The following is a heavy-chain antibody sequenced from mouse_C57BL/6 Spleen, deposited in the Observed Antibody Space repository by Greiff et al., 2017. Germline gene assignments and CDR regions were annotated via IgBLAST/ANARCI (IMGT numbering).Heavy chain of an antibody. CDR1: GFTFSDYG. CDR3: ARTGGSSYGYFDV. Sequence: VQLKESGGGLVKPGGSLKLSCAASGFTFSDYGMHWVRQAPEKGLEWVAYISSGSSTIYYADTVKGRFTISRDNAKNTLFLQMTSLRSEDTAMYYCARTGGSSYGYFDVWGTGTTVTVSS. J-gene: IGHJ1*03. D-gene: IGHD1-1*01. CDR2: ISSGSSTI. V-gene: IGHV5-17*01.